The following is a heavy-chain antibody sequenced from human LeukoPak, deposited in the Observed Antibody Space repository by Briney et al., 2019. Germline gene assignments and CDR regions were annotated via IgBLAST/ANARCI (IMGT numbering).Heavy chain of an antibody. CDR3: AKLAYCGGDCHGFNDAFDI. J-gene: IGHJ3*02. D-gene: IGHD2-21*02. Sequence: PGRSLRLSCAASGFTFSSYGMHWVRQAPGKGLEWVAVISYDGSNKYYADSVKGRFTISRDNSKNTLYLQMNSLRAEDTAVYYCAKLAYCGGDCHGFNDAFDIWGQGTMVTVSS. CDR2: ISYDGSNK. CDR1: GFTFSSYG. V-gene: IGHV3-30*18.